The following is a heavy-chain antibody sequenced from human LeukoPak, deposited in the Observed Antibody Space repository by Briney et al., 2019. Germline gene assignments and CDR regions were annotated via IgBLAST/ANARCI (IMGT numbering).Heavy chain of an antibody. J-gene: IGHJ4*02. CDR1: GFTFSSYA. CDR3: QSKSQVRWLVKLHDY. D-gene: IGHD6-19*01. V-gene: IGHV3-23*01. Sequence: HPGGSLRLSCAASGFTFSSYAMSWVRQAPGKGLEWASAISGSGGSTYYADSVKGRFTISRDNSKNTLYLQMNSLRAEDTAVYYCQSKSQVRWLVKLHDYWGQGTLVTVSS. CDR2: ISGSGGST.